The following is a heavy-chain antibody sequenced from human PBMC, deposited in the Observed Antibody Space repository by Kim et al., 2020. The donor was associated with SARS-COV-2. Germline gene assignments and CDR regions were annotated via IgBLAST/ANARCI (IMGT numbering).Heavy chain of an antibody. V-gene: IGHV1-69*06. Sequence: SVKVSCKASGGTFSSYAMSWVRQAPGQGLEWMGGIIPIFGTANYAQKFQGTVTITADKSTSTAYMELSSLRSEDTAVYYCSRGSVGARYFDLWGRGTLV. CDR2: IIPIFGTA. D-gene: IGHD1-26*01. CDR1: GGTFSSYA. CDR3: SRGSVGARYFDL. J-gene: IGHJ2*01.